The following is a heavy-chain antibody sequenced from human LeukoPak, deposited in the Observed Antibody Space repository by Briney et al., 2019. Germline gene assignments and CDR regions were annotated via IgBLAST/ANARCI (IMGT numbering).Heavy chain of an antibody. CDR1: GGSFSGYY. D-gene: IGHD3-10*01. V-gene: IGHV4-34*01. J-gene: IGHJ4*02. Sequence: PSETLSLTCAVCGGSFSGYYWSWIRQPPGKGLEWIGEINHSGSTNYNPSLKSRVTISVDTSRNQFSLKLSSVTAADTAVFYCARMDYYGSGSYYNPFDYWGQGSLVTVSS. CDR2: INHSGST. CDR3: ARMDYYGSGSYYNPFDY.